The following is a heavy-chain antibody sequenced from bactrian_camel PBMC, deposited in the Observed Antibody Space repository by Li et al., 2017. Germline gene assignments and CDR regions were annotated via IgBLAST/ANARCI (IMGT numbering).Heavy chain of an antibody. CDR1: GRTYNNYC. D-gene: IGHD7*01. V-gene: IGHV3S57*01. CDR3: ATGTVNSQNIFGN. J-gene: IGHJ4*01. Sequence: HVQLVESGGGSVQAGTSLILSCAAIGRTYNNYCMGWFRQSPGKEREEVALIDSGGSSKYGDSVKGRFTFSRVNAKNTLYLQMASLKTEDTAVYYCATGTVNSQNIFGNWGQGTQVTVS. CDR2: IDSGGSS.